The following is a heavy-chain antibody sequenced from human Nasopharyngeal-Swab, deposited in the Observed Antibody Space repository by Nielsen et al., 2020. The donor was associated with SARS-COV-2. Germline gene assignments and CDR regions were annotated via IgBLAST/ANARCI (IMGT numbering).Heavy chain of an antibody. Sequence: GGSLRLSCAASGFTFSSYAMSWVRQATGKGLEWVSAISGSGGSTYYADSVKGRFTISRDNSKNTLYLQMNSLRAEDTAVYYWAKGPTASAYDSSGPVGPSDYWGQGTLVTVSS. CDR1: GFTFSSYA. CDR2: ISGSGGST. D-gene: IGHD3-22*01. J-gene: IGHJ4*02. V-gene: IGHV3-23*01. CDR3: AKGPTASAYDSSGPVGPSDY.